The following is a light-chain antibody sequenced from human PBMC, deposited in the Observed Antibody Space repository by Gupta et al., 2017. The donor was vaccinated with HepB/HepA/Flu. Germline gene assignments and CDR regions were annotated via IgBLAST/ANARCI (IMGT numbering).Light chain of an antibody. CDR1: QSVKSDF. CDR2: GGS. J-gene: IGKJ1*01. CDR3: QQYDSLPWT. V-gene: IGKV3-20*01. Sequence: EVVLTQSPGTLSLSPGESATLSCRASQSVKSDFFVWFQQRPGQTPRLLIYGGSTRATGIPDRFSGSGSGTDFTLTICRLEPEDFAVYYCQQYDSLPWTFGQGTKVEI.